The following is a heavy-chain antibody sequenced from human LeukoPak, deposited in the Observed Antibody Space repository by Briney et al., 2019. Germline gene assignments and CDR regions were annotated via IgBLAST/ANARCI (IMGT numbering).Heavy chain of an antibody. CDR1: GGSISSSSYY. Sequence: SETLSLTCTVSGGSISSSSYYWGWIRQPPGKGLEWIGSIYYSGSTYYNPSLKSRVTISVDTSKNQFSLKLSSVTAADTAVYYCARVSGGYSCSSSWYFDYGAREPWSPSPQ. J-gene: IGHJ4*02. CDR3: ARVSGGYSCSSSWYFD. D-gene: IGHD6-13*01. CDR2: IYYSGST. V-gene: IGHV4-39*07.